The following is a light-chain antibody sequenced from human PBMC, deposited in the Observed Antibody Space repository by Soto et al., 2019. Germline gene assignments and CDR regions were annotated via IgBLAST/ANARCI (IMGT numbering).Light chain of an antibody. CDR2: GES. V-gene: IGKV3-20*01. CDR3: QKYGSSPRT. J-gene: IGKJ1*01. Sequence: EIVLTQSPGTLSLSPGESATLSCRASQSVSSSYLAWYQQKTGQAPRLLIYGESSRATGIPDRLSGSGSGTDFTLTISRLEPEDFAVYYCQKYGSSPRTFGQGTKVDIK. CDR1: QSVSSSY.